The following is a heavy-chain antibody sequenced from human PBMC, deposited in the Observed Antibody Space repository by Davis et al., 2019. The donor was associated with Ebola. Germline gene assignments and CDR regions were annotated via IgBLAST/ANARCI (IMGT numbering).Heavy chain of an antibody. J-gene: IGHJ1*01. D-gene: IGHD2-21*02. CDR1: GFPFTTYT. CDR2: VSSYSDKI. V-gene: IGHV3-21*04. CDR3: AKDEAYCDGDCYPEYFQH. Sequence: GGSLRLSCAASGFPFTTYTLNWVRQAPGKGLECVASVSSYSDKIYYADSVKGRFTASRDNAKNSLYLQMNSLRAEDTAVYYCAKDEAYCDGDCYPEYFQHWGQGTLVTVSP.